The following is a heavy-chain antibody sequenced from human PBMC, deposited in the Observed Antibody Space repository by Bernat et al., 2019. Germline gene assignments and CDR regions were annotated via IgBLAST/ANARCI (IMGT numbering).Heavy chain of an antibody. CDR3: ARVDDYGDPSVYFDY. Sequence: QVQLVQSGAEVKKPGSSVKVSCKASGGTFSSYAISWVRQAPGQGLEWMGGIIPIFGTANYAQKFQGRVTITADKSTCTAYMELSSLRSEDTAVYYCARVDDYGDPSVYFDYWGQGTLVTVSS. D-gene: IGHD4-17*01. V-gene: IGHV1-69*06. CDR2: IIPIFGTA. J-gene: IGHJ4*02. CDR1: GGTFSSYA.